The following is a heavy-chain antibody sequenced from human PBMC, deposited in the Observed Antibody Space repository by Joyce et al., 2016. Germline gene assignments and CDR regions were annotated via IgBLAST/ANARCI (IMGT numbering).Heavy chain of an antibody. CDR3: ARHVTDWFDP. D-gene: IGHD3-10*02. CDR1: GYSFTSHW. V-gene: IGHV5-10-1*03. J-gene: IGHJ5*02. Sequence: EVQLVQSGAEVKKPGESLRISCKGSGYSFTSHWISWVRQMPGKGLEWMGRIDPRDSYTDYSPSFEGHVTISVDKTISAAYLQWSSLRASDTAIYCCARHVTDWFDPWGQGTLVTVSS. CDR2: IDPRDSYT.